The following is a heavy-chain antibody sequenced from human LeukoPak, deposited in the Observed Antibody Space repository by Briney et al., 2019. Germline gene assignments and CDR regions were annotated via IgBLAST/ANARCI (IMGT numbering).Heavy chain of an antibody. D-gene: IGHD2-21*01. CDR1: GFTFSSYS. V-gene: IGHV3-21*01. J-gene: IGHJ4*02. Sequence: GGSLRLSCAASGFTFSSYSMNWVRQAPGKGLEWVSSISSSRSYIYYADSVKGRFTISRDNAKNSLYLQMNSLRAEDTAVYYCARGPGDEGFDYWGQGTLVTVSS. CDR3: ARGPGDEGFDY. CDR2: ISSSRSYI.